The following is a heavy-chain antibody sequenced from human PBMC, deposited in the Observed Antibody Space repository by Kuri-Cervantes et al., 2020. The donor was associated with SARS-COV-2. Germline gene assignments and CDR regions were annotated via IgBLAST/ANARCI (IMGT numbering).Heavy chain of an antibody. J-gene: IGHJ6*02. D-gene: IGHD2-15*01. CDR1: GFSLSNYW. CDR2: INMGGTSI. Sequence: GESLKISCVVPGFSLSNYWMHWVRQAPGKGLVWLARINMGGTSISYADSVKGRFTISRDNAKNTVYVQMNSLRAEDTAVYYCARVAGSYYYYYGMDVWGQGTTVTVSS. V-gene: IGHV3-74*01. CDR3: ARVAGSYYYYYGMDV.